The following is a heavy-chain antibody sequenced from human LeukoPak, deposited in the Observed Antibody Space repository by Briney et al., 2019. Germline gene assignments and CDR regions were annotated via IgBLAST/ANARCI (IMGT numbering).Heavy chain of an antibody. V-gene: IGHV3-7*01. D-gene: IGHD1-1*01. J-gene: IGHJ5*02. CDR3: ARLGLEVGGPNWFDP. CDR1: GFTFSAYW. CDR2: IKQGGSEK. Sequence: GGSLRLSCAASGFTFSAYWMTWVRQAPGKGLEWVANIKQGGSEKYYVDSVKGRFTISRDNAKNSLYLQMNSLRVEDTAVYYCARLGLEVGGPNWFDPWGQGTLVTVSS.